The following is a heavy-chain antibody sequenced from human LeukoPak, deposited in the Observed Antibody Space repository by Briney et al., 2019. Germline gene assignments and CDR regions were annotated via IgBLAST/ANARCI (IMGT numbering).Heavy chain of an antibody. CDR2: ISYSGST. CDR3: ARGSWKFDP. Sequence: SETLSLTCTVSGGSISSYYWSWIRQPPGKGLEWIGYISYSGSTNYNPSLKSRVTISVDTSKNQFSLKLTSVTAADTAVYYCARGSWKFDPWGQGTLVTVSS. D-gene: IGHD1-1*01. J-gene: IGHJ5*02. CDR1: GGSISSYY. V-gene: IGHV4-59*01.